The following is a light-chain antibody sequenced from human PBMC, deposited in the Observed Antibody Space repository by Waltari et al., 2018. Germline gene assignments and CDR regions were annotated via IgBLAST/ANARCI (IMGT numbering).Light chain of an antibody. J-gene: IGKJ4*01. V-gene: IGKV1-16*02. CDR2: GVS. Sequence: DIHMTPSPSSLSASVGDTVTITCRARQGIRDYLAWFQQKPGEAPKSLIYGVSILQSGVPSKFSGFGYGTDFTLIINSLQPEDFATYYCQQYNNYPLTFGGGTKVEF. CDR1: QGIRDY. CDR3: QQYNNYPLT.